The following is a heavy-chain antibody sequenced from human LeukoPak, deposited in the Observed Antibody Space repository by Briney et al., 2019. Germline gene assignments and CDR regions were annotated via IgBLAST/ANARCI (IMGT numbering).Heavy chain of an antibody. Sequence: GGSLRLSCAASEFTFSNYVMNWVRQAPGKGLEWVANIKQDGSDKYYVDSVKGRFTISRDNSKNTLYLQMNSLRAEDTAVYYCAKVLSSGWYYDYWGQGTLVTVSS. J-gene: IGHJ4*02. CDR3: AKVLSSGWYYDY. CDR2: IKQDGSDK. D-gene: IGHD6-19*01. V-gene: IGHV3-7*01. CDR1: EFTFSNYV.